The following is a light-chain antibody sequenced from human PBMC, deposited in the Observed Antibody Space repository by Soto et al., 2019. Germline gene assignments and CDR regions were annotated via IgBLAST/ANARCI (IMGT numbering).Light chain of an antibody. CDR1: SSDVGSSNL. Sequence: QSVLTQPASVSGSPGQSITISCTGTSSDVGSSNLVSWYQQHPGKAPKLIIFEGGRRPPGVSCGFSGSKSGNTASLAISGLQAEDEADYYCCSFARSSTFYVFGTGTKLTVL. V-gene: IGLV2-23*01. J-gene: IGLJ1*01. CDR2: EGG. CDR3: CSFARSSTFYV.